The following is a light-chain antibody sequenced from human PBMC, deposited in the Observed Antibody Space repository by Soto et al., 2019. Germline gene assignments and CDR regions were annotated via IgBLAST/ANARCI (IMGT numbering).Light chain of an antibody. J-gene: IGKJ1*01. CDR2: SAS. CDR3: QQRSNWPPET. Sequence: EIVLTQSPGTLSLSPGERATLSCRASQSVSSSYLAWYQQKPGQAPRFLIYSASSRATGIPARFSGSGSGTDFTLTISSLEPEDFAVYYCQQRSNWPPETFGQGTKVDIK. V-gene: IGKV3D-20*02. CDR1: QSVSSSY.